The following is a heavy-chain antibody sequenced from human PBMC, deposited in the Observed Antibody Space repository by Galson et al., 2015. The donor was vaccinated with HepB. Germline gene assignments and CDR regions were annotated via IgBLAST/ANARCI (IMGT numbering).Heavy chain of an antibody. V-gene: IGHV3-7*01. J-gene: IGHJ3*02. D-gene: IGHD3-3*01. CDR1: GFTFSSYW. Sequence: SLRLSCAASGFTFSSYWMNWVRQAPGKGLEWVANIKQDGSEKYYVDSVKGRFTISRDNAKNSLYLQMNSLRAEDTAVYYCARVTYYDFWSDKGTGAFDIWGQRTMVTVSS. CDR3: ARVTYYDFWSDKGTGAFDI. CDR2: IKQDGSEK.